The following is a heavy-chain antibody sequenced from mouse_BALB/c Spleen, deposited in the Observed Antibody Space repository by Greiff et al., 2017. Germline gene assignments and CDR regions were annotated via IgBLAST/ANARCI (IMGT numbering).Heavy chain of an antibody. CDR1: GFNIKDYY. J-gene: IGHJ4*01. Sequence: EVQLQQSGAELVRSGASVKLSCTASGFNIKDYYMHWVKQRPEQGLEWIGWIDPANGDTEYAPKFQGKATMTADTSSNTAHLQLSSLTSEDTAVYYCNWGWLLHYYAMDYWGQGTSVTVSS. V-gene: IGHV14-4*02. D-gene: IGHD2-3*01. CDR3: NWGWLLHYYAMDY. CDR2: IDPANGDT.